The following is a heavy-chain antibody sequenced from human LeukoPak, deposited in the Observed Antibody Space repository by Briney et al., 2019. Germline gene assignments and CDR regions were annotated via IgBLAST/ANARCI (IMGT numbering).Heavy chain of an antibody. J-gene: IGHJ6*02. CDR3: ARDLLGYCSGGSCRQMEDYYYGIDV. V-gene: IGHV1-69*04. D-gene: IGHD2-15*01. CDR1: GGTFSSYA. CDR2: IIPILGIA. Sequence: ASVKVSCKASGGTFSSYAISWVRQAPGQGLEWMGRIIPILGIANYAQKFQGRVTITADKSTSTAYMELSSLRSEDTAVYYCARDLLGYCSGGSCRQMEDYYYGIDVWGQGTTVTVSS.